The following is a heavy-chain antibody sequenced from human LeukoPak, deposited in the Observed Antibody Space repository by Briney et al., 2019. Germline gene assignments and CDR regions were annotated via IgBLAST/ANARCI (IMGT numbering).Heavy chain of an antibody. CDR1: GYTFTSYD. CDR3: AKRGRIAARGYYSSYMDV. CDR2: MNPNSGNT. Sequence: ASVKVSCKASGYTFTSYDINWVRQATGQGLEWMGWMNPNSGNTGYAQKFQGRVTMTRNTSISTAYMELSSLRSEDTAVYYCAKRGRIAARGYYSSYMDVGGKGPTAPVSS. V-gene: IGHV1-8*01. J-gene: IGHJ6*03. D-gene: IGHD6-6*01.